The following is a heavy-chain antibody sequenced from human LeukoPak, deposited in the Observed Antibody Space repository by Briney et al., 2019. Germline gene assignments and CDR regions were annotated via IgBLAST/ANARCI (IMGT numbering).Heavy chain of an antibody. J-gene: IGHJ4*02. CDR1: GAPFSGYW. CDR3: ATTSGH. V-gene: IGHV4-34*01. CDR2: INQSRIT. Sequence: PSEPLSLTCAVYGAPFSGYWWYWIRQPPGKGPEWIGEINQSRITNYNPSLKSRVSISVDTSKNQFSLKLSSVTAADTAVYYCATTSGHWGQGTLVTVSS.